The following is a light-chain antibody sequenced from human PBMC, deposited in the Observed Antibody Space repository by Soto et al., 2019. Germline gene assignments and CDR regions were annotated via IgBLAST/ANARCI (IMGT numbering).Light chain of an antibody. CDR2: DAS. V-gene: IGKV3-11*01. J-gene: IGKJ4*01. CDR3: QQGSNWPPGLT. CDR1: QSVSSY. Sequence: EIVLTQSPATLSLSPGKRATLSCRASQSVSSYLAWYQQKPGQAPRLLIYDASNRATGIPARFSGSGSGTDFTLTISSLEPEDFAVYYCQQGSNWPPGLTFGGGTKLEIK.